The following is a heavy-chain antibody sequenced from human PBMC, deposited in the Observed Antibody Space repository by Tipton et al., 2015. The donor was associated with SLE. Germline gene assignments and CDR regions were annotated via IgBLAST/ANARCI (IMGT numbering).Heavy chain of an antibody. D-gene: IGHD4-17*01. CDR1: EYDFSSYW. V-gene: IGHV5-51*01. J-gene: IGHJ4*02. CDR3: ARQAHYGDYYFDY. Sequence: VQLVQSGAEVKKPGESLKISCKGSEYDFSSYWIGWVRQMPGKGLEWMGIIYPGDSDTRYSPSFQGQVIISADKSVSTAYLQWSSLKASDTAIYYCARQAHYGDYYFDYWGQGTLVTVSS. CDR2: IYPGDSDT.